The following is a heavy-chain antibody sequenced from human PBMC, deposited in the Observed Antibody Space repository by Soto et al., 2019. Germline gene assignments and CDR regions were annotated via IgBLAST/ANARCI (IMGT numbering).Heavy chain of an antibody. CDR3: AKLADWNYTWGYYFDS. CDR1: GITFSYYA. J-gene: IGHJ4*02. Sequence: GGSLRLSCGASGITFSYYAMGWVRQAPGKGLEWVSIISGSGGRTHYEDSVKGRFTISRDNSNNTLYLNMNTLRAEDTAVYHCAKLADWNYTWGYYFDSWGQGTLVTVSS. V-gene: IGHV3-23*01. CDR2: ISGSGGRT. D-gene: IGHD1-1*01.